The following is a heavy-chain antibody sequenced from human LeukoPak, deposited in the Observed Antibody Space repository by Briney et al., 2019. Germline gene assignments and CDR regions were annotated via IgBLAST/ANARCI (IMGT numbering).Heavy chain of an antibody. CDR1: GYSFTSYW. CDR2: IYPGDSDT. CDR3: ARCLPLEDIVVVPAAIQGAFDI. J-gene: IGHJ4*02. V-gene: IGHV5-51*01. Sequence: GESLKISCKGSGYSFTSYWIGWVRQMPGKGLEWMGIIYPGDSDTRYSPSFQGQVTISADKSISTAYLQWSSLKASDTAMYYCARCLPLEDIVVVPAAIQGAFDIWGQGTLVTVSS. D-gene: IGHD2-2*01.